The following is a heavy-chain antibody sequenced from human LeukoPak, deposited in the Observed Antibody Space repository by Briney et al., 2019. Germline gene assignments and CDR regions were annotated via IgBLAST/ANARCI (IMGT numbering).Heavy chain of an antibody. D-gene: IGHD1-1*01. J-gene: IGHJ3*02. CDR3: ARRIPTTWARDI. Sequence: GGSLRLSCAASGFTVSNNYMTWVRQAPGKGLEWVSVIYSGGNTYSADSVKGRFTISRDNSKNTLYLQLNSLGAEDTAVYYCARRIPTTWARDIWGQGTMVTVSS. CDR1: GFTVSNNY. CDR2: IYSGGNT. V-gene: IGHV3-66*01.